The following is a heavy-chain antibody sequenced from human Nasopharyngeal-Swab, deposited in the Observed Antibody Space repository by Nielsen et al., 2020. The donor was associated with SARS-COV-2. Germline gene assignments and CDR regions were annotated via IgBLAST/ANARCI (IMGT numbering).Heavy chain of an antibody. D-gene: IGHD3-10*01. CDR2: IYSGGST. CDR3: AGRITMVRGPPEGMRAFDI. CDR1: GFTVSSNY. J-gene: IGHJ3*02. V-gene: IGHV3-53*01. Sequence: GGSLRLSCAASGFTVSSNYMSWVRQAPGKGLEWVSVIYSGGSTYYADSVKGRFTISRDNSKNTLYLQMNSPRAEDTAVYYCAGRITMVRGPPEGMRAFDIWGQGTMVTVSS.